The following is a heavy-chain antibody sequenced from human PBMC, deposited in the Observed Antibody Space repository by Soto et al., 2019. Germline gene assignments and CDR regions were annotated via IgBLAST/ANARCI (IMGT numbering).Heavy chain of an antibody. V-gene: IGHV3-23*01. CDR3: ARENDYGDYVLDYYYGMDV. Sequence: PGGSLRLSCAASGFTSSSYAMSWIRQAPGKWLEWVSAISGSGGSTYYADSVKGRFTISRDNSKNTLYLQMNSLRAEDTAVYYCARENDYGDYVLDYYYGMDVWGQGXTVTVYS. J-gene: IGHJ6*02. CDR1: GFTSSSYA. CDR2: ISGSGGST. D-gene: IGHD4-17*01.